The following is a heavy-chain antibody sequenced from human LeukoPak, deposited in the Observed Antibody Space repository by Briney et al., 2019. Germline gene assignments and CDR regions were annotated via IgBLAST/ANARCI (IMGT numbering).Heavy chain of an antibody. CDR1: GLTFSPYQ. CDR2: ISDTDTK. CDR3: ASSYYYDGDY. J-gene: IGHJ4*02. Sequence: GGSLRLSCAVSGLTFSPYQMNWVRQAPGKGLEWISYISDTDTKYYSDSVKGRFTISRDNAKNSLYLQMNSLRAEDTAVYYCASSYYYDGDYWGQGTLVTVSS. V-gene: IGHV3-48*03. D-gene: IGHD3-22*01.